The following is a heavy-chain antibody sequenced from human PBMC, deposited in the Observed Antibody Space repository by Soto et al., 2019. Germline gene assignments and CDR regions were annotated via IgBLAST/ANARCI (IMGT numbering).Heavy chain of an antibody. V-gene: IGHV4-30-2*01. CDR3: ARASITSPVEYYFDY. J-gene: IGHJ4*02. CDR2: IYHSGST. Sequence: SETLSLTCAVSGGSISSGGYPWSWIRQPPGKGLEWIGYIYHSGSTYYNPSLKSRVTISVDRSKNQFSLKLSSVTAADTAVYYCARASITSPVEYYFDYWGQGTLVTVSS. CDR1: GGSISSGGYP. D-gene: IGHD3-10*01.